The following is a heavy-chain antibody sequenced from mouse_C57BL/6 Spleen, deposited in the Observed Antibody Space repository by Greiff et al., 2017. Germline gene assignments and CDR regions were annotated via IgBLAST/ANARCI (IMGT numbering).Heavy chain of an antibody. V-gene: IGHV5-9-1*02. D-gene: IGHD2-4*01. CDR1: GFTFSSYA. CDR3: TRERGYDYPYYAMDY. J-gene: IGHJ4*01. Sequence: EVMLVESGEGLVKPGGSLKLSCAASGFTFSSYAMSWVRQTPEKRLEWVAYISSGGDYIYYADTVKGRFTISRDNARNTLYLQMSSLKSEDTAMYYCTRERGYDYPYYAMDYWGQGTSVTVSS. CDR2: ISSGGDYI.